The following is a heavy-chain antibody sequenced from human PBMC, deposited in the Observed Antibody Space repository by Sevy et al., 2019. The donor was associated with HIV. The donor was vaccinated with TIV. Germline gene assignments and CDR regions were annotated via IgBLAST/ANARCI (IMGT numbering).Heavy chain of an antibody. Sequence: GGSLRLSCAASGFTFSSYWMHWVRQAPGKGLVWVSRIDSDGSSTSYADSVKGRFTISRDNAKNTLYLQMNSLRAEDTAVYYCARDMMGGVIFSGMDVWGQGTTVTVSS. V-gene: IGHV3-74*01. D-gene: IGHD3-10*01. CDR1: GFTFSSYW. J-gene: IGHJ6*02. CDR2: IDSDGSST. CDR3: ARDMMGGVIFSGMDV.